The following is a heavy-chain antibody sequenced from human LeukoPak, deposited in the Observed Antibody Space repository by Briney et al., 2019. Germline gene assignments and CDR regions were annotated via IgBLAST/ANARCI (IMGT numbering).Heavy chain of an antibody. V-gene: IGHV1-69*04. Sequence: GSSVKVSCKASGGTFSSYAISWVRQAPGQGLEWMGRIIPILGIANYAQKFQGRVTITADKSTSTVYMELSSLRSEDTAVYYCASGYSPYYFDYWGQGTLVTVSS. CDR1: GGTFSSYA. CDR3: ASGYSPYYFDY. D-gene: IGHD2-2*03. CDR2: IIPILGIA. J-gene: IGHJ4*02.